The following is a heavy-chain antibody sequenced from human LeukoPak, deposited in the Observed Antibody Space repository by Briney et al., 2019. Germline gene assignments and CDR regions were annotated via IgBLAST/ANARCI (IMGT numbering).Heavy chain of an antibody. V-gene: IGHV4-31*03. CDR3: ARDWSGPYYFDY. D-gene: IGHD3-3*01. J-gene: IGHJ4*01. CDR2: MSRSGST. CDR1: GGSISSGGYY. Sequence: SETLSLTCTVSGGSISSGGYYWTWIRQPPGKGLEWIGYMSRSGSTYYNPSLKSRVTISVDTSKSQFSLKLTSVTAADTAVYYCARDWSGPYYFDYWGQGTLVTVSS.